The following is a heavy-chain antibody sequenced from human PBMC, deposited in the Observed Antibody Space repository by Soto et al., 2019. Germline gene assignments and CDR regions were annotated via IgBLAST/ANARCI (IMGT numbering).Heavy chain of an antibody. Sequence: SETLSLACTVSGDSISSSSYYWGWIRQPPGKGLEWIGSIYYSGSTYYNPSLKSRVTISVDTSKNQFSLKLSSVTAADTAVYYCARGRYYYGWFDPWGQGTLVTVS. CDR1: GDSISSSSYY. D-gene: IGHD3-10*01. CDR2: IYYSGST. CDR3: ARGRYYYGWFDP. V-gene: IGHV4-39*01. J-gene: IGHJ5*02.